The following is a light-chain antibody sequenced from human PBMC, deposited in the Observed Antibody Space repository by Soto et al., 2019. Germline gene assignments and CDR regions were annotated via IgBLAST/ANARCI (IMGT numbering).Light chain of an antibody. Sequence: QSVLTQPASVSGSPGQSITISCTGTSSDVGGYNLVSWFQQHPGKAPKLMIHEDSKRPSGISNRFSGSKSGNTASLTISGLQAEDEADYYCCSYAGSSTFVVFGGGTKLTVL. V-gene: IGLV2-23*01. CDR2: EDS. CDR1: SSDVGGYNL. J-gene: IGLJ2*01. CDR3: CSYAGSSTFVV.